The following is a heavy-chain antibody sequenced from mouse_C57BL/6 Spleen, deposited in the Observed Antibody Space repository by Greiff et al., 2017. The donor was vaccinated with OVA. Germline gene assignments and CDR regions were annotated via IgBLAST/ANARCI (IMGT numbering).Heavy chain of an antibody. CDR3: ARHWEGYYFDY. CDR1: GFTFSSYG. Sequence: EVMLVESGGDLVKPGGSLKLSCAASGFTFSSYGMSWVRQTPDKRLEWVATISSGGSYTYYPDSVKGRFTISRDNAKNTLYLQMSSLKSEDTAMYYCARHWEGYYFDYWGQGTTLTVSS. J-gene: IGHJ2*01. V-gene: IGHV5-6*02. CDR2: ISSGGSYT. D-gene: IGHD3-2*02.